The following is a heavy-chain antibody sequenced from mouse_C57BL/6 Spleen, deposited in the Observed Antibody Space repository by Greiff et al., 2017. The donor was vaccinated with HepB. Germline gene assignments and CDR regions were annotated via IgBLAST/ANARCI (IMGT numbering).Heavy chain of an antibody. CDR3: AREGGNYVNYFDY. CDR1: GYTFTDYY. CDR2: INPYNGGT. D-gene: IGHD2-1*01. Sequence: FQLQQSGPVLVKPGASVKMSCKASGYTFTDYYMNWVKQSHGKSLEWIGVINPYNGGTSYNQKFKGKATLTVDKSSSTAYMELNSLTSEDSAVYYCAREGGNYVNYFDYWGQGTTLTVSS. J-gene: IGHJ2*01. V-gene: IGHV1-19*01.